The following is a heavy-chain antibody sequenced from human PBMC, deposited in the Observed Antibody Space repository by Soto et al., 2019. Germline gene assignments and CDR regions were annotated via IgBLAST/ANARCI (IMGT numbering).Heavy chain of an antibody. CDR2: IYYSGST. CDR1: GGSISCYY. J-gene: IGHJ3*01. Sequence: QVQLQESGPGLVKPSETLSLTCTVSGGSISCYYWSWIRQPPGKGLEWIGYIYYSGSTNYNPSLKSRVTISVDTSKNQFSLKLSSVTAADTAVYYCARRWGDAFDFWGQGTMLTVSS. D-gene: IGHD3-16*01. V-gene: IGHV4-59*08. CDR3: ARRWGDAFDF.